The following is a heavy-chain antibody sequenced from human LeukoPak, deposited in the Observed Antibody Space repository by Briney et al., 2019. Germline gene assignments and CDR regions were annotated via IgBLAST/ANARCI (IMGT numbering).Heavy chain of an antibody. D-gene: IGHD6-19*01. CDR2: IGGSGART. CDR1: GFTFNSYV. CDR3: AKDLVSGDWYWRGFDS. Sequence: GGSLRLSCAASGFTFNSYVMSWVRQAPGKGPEWVSAIGGSGARTYYADSVRGRFTISRDNSKNPVYLQLNSLSGDETAVYYCAKDLVSGDWYWRGFDSWGQGTLVTVSS. J-gene: IGHJ4*02. V-gene: IGHV3-23*01.